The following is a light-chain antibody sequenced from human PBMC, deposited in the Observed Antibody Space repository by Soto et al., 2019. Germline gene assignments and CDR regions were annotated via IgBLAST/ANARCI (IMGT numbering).Light chain of an antibody. CDR3: QQSFSTPWT. J-gene: IGKJ1*01. V-gene: IGKV1-39*01. CDR2: DAS. Sequence: IQLTQSPSSLSASVGDRVTITCRASQSISSYLSWHQQKPGKAPNLLIYDASSLQSGVPSRFSGSGSGTDFTLTISSLQPEDFATYYCQQSFSTPWTFGQGTKVDIK. CDR1: QSISSY.